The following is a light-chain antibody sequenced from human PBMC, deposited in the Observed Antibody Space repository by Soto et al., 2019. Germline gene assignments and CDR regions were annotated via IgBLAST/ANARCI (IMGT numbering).Light chain of an antibody. CDR3: GTWDSSLSAGV. J-gene: IGLJ3*02. CDR2: DDN. Sequence: QSVLTQPPSVSAAPGQKVTISCSGGISNIYNNYVSWYQQLPGTAPKLLIYDDNKRPPGIPDRFSGSKSGTSATLGITGLQTGDEADYYCGTWDSSLSAGVFGGGTKLTVL. CDR1: ISNIYNNY. V-gene: IGLV1-51*01.